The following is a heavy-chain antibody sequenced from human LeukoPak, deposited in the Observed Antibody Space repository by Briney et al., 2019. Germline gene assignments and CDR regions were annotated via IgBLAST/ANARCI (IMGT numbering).Heavy chain of an antibody. Sequence: ASVKVSCTASGGTFSSYAISWVRQPPGQGLEWMGGIIPIFGTANYAQKFQGRVTITADESTSTAYMELSSLRSEDTAVYYCARTIPGDILTGYYRYFDYWGQGTLVTVSS. CDR1: GGTFSSYA. CDR3: ARTIPGDILTGYYRYFDY. V-gene: IGHV1-69*13. J-gene: IGHJ4*02. CDR2: IIPIFGTA. D-gene: IGHD3-9*01.